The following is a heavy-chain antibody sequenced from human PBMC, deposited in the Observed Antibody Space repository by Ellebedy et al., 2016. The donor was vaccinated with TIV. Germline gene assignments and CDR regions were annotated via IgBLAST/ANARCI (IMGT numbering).Heavy chain of an antibody. CDR1: GYSFTTYW. J-gene: IGHJ3*02. V-gene: IGHV5-51*01. CDR3: ASGRSGSGSGYVAFDI. D-gene: IGHD3-3*01. Sequence: GESLKISXKGSGYSFTTYWIGWVRQMPGKGLEWMGMIYPGDSDTRYNPSFQGQVTISADKSISTAYLRWSSLKASDTAMYYCASGRSGSGSGYVAFDIWGQGTMVTVSS. CDR2: IYPGDSDT.